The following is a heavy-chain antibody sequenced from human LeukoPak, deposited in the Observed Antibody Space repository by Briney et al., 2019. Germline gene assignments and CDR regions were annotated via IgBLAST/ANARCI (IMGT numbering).Heavy chain of an antibody. V-gene: IGHV4-38-2*01. Sequence: PSETLSLTCAVSGYSISSGYYWGWIRPPPGKGLEWIGSIYHSGSTYYNPSLKSRVTISVDTSKNQFSLKLSSVTAADTAVYSCARKGDYDGFAFDYWGQGTLVTVSS. CDR2: IYHSGST. J-gene: IGHJ4*02. D-gene: IGHD4-17*01. CDR3: ARKGDYDGFAFDY. CDR1: GYSISSGYY.